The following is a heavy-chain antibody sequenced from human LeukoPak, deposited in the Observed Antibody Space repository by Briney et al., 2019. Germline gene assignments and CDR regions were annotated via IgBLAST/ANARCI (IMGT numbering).Heavy chain of an antibody. J-gene: IGHJ6*02. V-gene: IGHV1-46*01. D-gene: IGHD1-26*01. CDR2: INPSGGST. CDR1: GYTFTGYH. Sequence: ASVKVSCKASGYTFTGYHIHWVRQAPGQGLEWMGIINPSGGSTTYAQKFQGRVTMTRDTSTSTVYMELSSLRSEDTAVYYCARGWSNYYGMDVWGQETTVTVSS. CDR3: ARGWSNYYGMDV.